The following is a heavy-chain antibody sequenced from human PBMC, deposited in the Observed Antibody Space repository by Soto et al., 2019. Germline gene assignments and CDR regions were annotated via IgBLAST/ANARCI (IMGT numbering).Heavy chain of an antibody. CDR1: GGSISSGDYY. CDR2: IYYSGST. V-gene: IGHV4-30-4*01. D-gene: IGHD1-26*01. Sequence: QVQLQESGPGLVKPSQTLSLTCTVSGGSISSGDYYWSWIRQPPGKGLEWIGYIYYSGSTYYNPPLKGRVTIXGXTXXHQFSLKLSSVTAADTAVYYCAREGGIVGATTVDYWGQGTLVTVSS. J-gene: IGHJ4*02. CDR3: AREGGIVGATTVDY.